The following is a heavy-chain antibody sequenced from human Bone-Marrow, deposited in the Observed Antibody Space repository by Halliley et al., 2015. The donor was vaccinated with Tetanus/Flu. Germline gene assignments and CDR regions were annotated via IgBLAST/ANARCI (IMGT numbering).Heavy chain of an antibody. CDR2: ISNSGPP. V-gene: IGHV4-34*01. J-gene: IGHJ6*02. D-gene: IGHD3-10*01. Sequence: LEVIGEISNSGPPTPNPPPKGRVTISPAPSKNGFSLKRSSVTAADTAVYYCAMEGRGSHGLAVWGQGTMVTVSS. CDR3: AMEGRGSHGLAV.